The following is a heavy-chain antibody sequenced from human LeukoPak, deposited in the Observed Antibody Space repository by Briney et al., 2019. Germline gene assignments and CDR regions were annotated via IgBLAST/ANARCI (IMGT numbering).Heavy chain of an antibody. CDR1: GFTFNTYA. CDR2: ISSSGGNT. V-gene: IGHV3-23*01. D-gene: IGHD2-21*01. CDR3: AKRIPVTSTYFFDY. J-gene: IGHJ4*02. Sequence: GGSLRLSCAASGFTFNTYAMSWVRQAPGKGLEGVSGISSSGGNTYYADSVKGRFAISRDNSTNTLFLQMNSLRAEDTAVYYCAKRIPVTSTYFFDYWGQGTLVTVST.